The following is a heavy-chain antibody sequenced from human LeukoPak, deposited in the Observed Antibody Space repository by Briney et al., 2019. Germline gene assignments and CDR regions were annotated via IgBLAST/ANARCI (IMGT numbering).Heavy chain of an antibody. J-gene: IGHJ5*02. CDR2: IYYSGST. CDR3: ARDDCSSTSCPYNWFDP. D-gene: IGHD2-2*01. Sequence: PSETLSLTCTVSGGSISSSSYYWGWIRQPPGKGLEWIGSIYYSGSTCYNPSLKSRVTISVDTSKNQFSLKLSSMTAADTAVYYCARDDCSSTSCPYNWFDPWGQGTLVTVSS. CDR1: GGSISSSSYY. V-gene: IGHV4-39*02.